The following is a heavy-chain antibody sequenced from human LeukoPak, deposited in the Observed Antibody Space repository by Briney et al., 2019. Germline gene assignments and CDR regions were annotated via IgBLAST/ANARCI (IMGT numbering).Heavy chain of an antibody. CDR3: VKDRGRNSWDFAY. CDR1: GFTFSRYA. J-gene: IGHJ4*02. V-gene: IGHV3-23*01. CDR2: ISGSGGDT. D-gene: IGHD3-16*01. Sequence: PGGSLRPSCAASGFTFSRYAMSWVRQAPGKGLEWVASISGSGGDTHYADSVKGRFTSSRDISKNTLYVQMNSLRAEDTAVYYGVKDRGRNSWDFAYWGQGSLVTVSS.